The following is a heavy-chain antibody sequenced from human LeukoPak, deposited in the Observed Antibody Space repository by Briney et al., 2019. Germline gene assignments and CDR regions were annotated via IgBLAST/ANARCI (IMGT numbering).Heavy chain of an antibody. V-gene: IGHV1-69*05. D-gene: IGHD5-24*01. CDR2: IIPIFGTA. CDR3: ARAQFGINWFDP. J-gene: IGHJ5*02. CDR1: GGTFSSYA. Sequence: ASVKVSCKASGGTFSSYAISWVRQAPGQGLEWMGGIIPIFGTANYAQKFQGRVTITTDESTSTAYMELSSLRSEDTAVYYCARAQFGINWFDPRGQGTLVTVSS.